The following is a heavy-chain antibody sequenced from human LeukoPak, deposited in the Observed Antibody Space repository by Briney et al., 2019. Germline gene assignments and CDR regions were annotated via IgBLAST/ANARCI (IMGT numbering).Heavy chain of an antibody. V-gene: IGHV4-34*01. Sequence: SETLSLTCAVYGGSFSGYYWSWIRQPPGKGLEWIGEINHSGSTNYNPPLKSRVTISVDTSKNQFSLKLSSVTAADTAVYYCARGWGFGELLPYYFDYWGQGTLVTVSS. CDR1: GGSFSGYY. J-gene: IGHJ4*02. D-gene: IGHD3-10*01. CDR3: ARGWGFGELLPYYFDY. CDR2: INHSGST.